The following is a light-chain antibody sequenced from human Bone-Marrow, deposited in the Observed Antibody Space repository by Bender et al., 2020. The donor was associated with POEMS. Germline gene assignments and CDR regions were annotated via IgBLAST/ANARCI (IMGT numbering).Light chain of an antibody. CDR3: CAYANIHVI. J-gene: IGLJ2*01. CDR1: SSDVGNYNL. V-gene: IGLV2-23*01. Sequence: QSALTQPASASGSPGQSITISCTGTSSDVGNYNLVSWYQQHPGKAPKLIIYEGTKRPSGVSYRFSGSNSGNTASMTVSGLQADDEADYYCCAYANIHVIFGGGTNLTVL. CDR2: EGT.